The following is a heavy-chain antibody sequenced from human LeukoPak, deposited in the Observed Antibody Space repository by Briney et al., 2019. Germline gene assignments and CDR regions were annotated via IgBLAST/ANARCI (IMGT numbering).Heavy chain of an antibody. CDR2: ISSSGSTI. Sequence: PGGSLRLSCAASGFTFSSYEMNWVRQAPGKGLEWVSYISSSGSTIYYADSVKGRFTISRDNAKNSLYLQMNSLRAEDTAVYYCARDQGGGATSDYWGQGTLVTVSS. J-gene: IGHJ4*02. V-gene: IGHV3-48*03. D-gene: IGHD1-26*01. CDR1: GFTFSSYE. CDR3: ARDQGGGATSDY.